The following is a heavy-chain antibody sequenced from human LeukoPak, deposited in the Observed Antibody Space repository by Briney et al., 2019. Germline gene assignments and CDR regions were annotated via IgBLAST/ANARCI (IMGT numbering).Heavy chain of an antibody. CDR3: ARQFYGSDVFEI. CDR1: GGSISSYY. Sequence: PSETLSLTCTVSGGSISSYYWSWIRQPPGKGLEWIGYIYYSGSTNYNPSLKSRVTISVDTSKNQFSLKLSSVTAADTAVYYCARQFYGSDVFEIWGQGTMVTVSS. D-gene: IGHD4-17*01. V-gene: IGHV4-59*08. CDR2: IYYSGST. J-gene: IGHJ3*02.